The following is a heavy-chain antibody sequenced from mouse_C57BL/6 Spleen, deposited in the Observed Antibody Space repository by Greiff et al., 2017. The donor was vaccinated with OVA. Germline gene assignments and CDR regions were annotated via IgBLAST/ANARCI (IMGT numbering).Heavy chain of an antibody. Sequence: QVQLQQSGPGLVQPSQSLSITCTVSGFSLTSYGVHWVRQSPGQGLEWLGVIWRGGSTAYNAAFISRLSISKDNSKSQVFFKMNSLQADDTAIYYCARDDYSNSWFAYWGQGTLVTVSA. CDR2: IWRGGST. J-gene: IGHJ3*01. V-gene: IGHV2-2*01. D-gene: IGHD2-5*01. CDR3: ARDDYSNSWFAY. CDR1: GFSLTSYG.